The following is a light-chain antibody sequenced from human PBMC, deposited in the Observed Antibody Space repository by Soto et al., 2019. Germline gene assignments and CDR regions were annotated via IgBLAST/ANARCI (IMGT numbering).Light chain of an antibody. CDR2: APS. CDR1: QTISNY. V-gene: IGKV1-39*01. CDR3: QQSYSPHPIT. Sequence: DIQITQSPSSLSASVGDRVTSTCRASQTISNYLNWYQQKPGKAPKLLIYAPSSLQRGVPSRFSGSGSGTDFTLTIGSLQHEDFANYYCQQSYSPHPITFGQGTRLEIK. J-gene: IGKJ5*01.